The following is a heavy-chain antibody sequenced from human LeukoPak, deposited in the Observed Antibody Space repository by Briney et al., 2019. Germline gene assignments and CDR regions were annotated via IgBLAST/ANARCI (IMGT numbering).Heavy chain of an antibody. CDR3: ARDSWGGIAAAGIPNDY. CDR2: ISSSSSSYI. J-gene: IGHJ4*02. CDR1: GFTFSSYS. Sequence: PGGSLRLSCAASGFTFSSYSMNWVRQAPGKGLEWVSSISSSSSSYIYYADSVKGRFTISRDNAKNSLYLQMNSLRAEDTAVYYCARDSWGGIAAAGIPNDYWGQGTLVTVSS. V-gene: IGHV3-21*01. D-gene: IGHD6-13*01.